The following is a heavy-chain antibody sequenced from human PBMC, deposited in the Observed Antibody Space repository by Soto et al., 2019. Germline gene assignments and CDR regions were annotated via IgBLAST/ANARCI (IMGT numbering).Heavy chain of an antibody. CDR1: NPSINSHKS. CDR2: IYTSGSI. V-gene: IGHV4-4*02. CDR3: ASKFGELLADAFDI. J-gene: IGHJ3*02. D-gene: IGHD3-10*01. Sequence: SETLSLTCTVYNPSINSHKSWTRVRQTPGAGLEWNGEIYTSGSINHNPSLKSRVTMSVDKSKNQFSLKMTSVTAADTGVYYCASKFGELLADAFDIWGQGT.